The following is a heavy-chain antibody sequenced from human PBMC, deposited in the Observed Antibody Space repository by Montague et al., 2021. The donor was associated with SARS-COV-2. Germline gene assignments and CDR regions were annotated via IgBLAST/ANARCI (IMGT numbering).Heavy chain of an antibody. CDR2: ISWNSGSI. J-gene: IGHJ4*02. Sequence: SLRLSCAASGFTFDDYAMHWVRQASGKGLEWVSGISWNSGSIGYADSVKGRFTISRDNSKDTLYLQMNSLRAEDTAVYYCARDYSGVPGSYYHYFDYWGQGTLVTVSS. D-gene: IGHD3-10*01. V-gene: IGHV3-9*01. CDR3: ARDYSGVPGSYYHYFDY. CDR1: GFTFDDYA.